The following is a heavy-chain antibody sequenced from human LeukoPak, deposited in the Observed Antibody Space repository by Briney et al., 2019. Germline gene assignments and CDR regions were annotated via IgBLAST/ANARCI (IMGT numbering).Heavy chain of an antibody. Sequence: ASVKVSYKASGAPVSSYAISWVRQAPGQGLEWMGGIIPIFGTANYAQKFQGRVTITAEESTSTAYMELSSLRSEDTAVYYCARDPLDDRKRAFDYWGQGTLVTVSS. CDR3: ARDPLDDRKRAFDY. J-gene: IGHJ4*02. V-gene: IGHV1-69*01. D-gene: IGHD1-14*01. CDR1: GAPVSSYA. CDR2: IIPIFGTA.